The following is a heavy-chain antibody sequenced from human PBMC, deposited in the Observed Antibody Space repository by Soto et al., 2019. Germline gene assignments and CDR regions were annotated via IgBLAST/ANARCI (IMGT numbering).Heavy chain of an antibody. D-gene: IGHD1-1*01. CDR2: IKSGGPT. J-gene: IGHJ5*01. CDR1: GFTFSDGW. Sequence: GGSLRLSETASGFTFSDGWMRWVRQAPGKGLEWVGRIKSGGPTDYAAPVKGRFTISRDDSKNTVYLQMNSLKTEDTAVYYCTWTGTNWFASWGQGTLVTVSS. V-gene: IGHV3-15*01. CDR3: TWTGTNWFAS.